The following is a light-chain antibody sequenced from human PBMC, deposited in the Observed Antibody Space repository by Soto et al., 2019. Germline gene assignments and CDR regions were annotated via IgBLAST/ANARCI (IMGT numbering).Light chain of an antibody. V-gene: IGLV1-44*01. Sequence: QSVLTQPPSASGTPGQRVTISCSGSSSNIGSKTVNWYQQLPGTAPKLLIYSNNQRPSGVPDRFAGFKSGTSASLAISGLQSEDEVDYYCAAWDDSLNGVVFGGGTKHTVL. CDR1: SSNIGSKT. CDR2: SNN. J-gene: IGLJ2*01. CDR3: AAWDDSLNGVV.